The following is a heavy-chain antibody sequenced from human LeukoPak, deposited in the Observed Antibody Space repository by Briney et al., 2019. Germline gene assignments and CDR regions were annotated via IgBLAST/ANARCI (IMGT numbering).Heavy chain of an antibody. J-gene: IGHJ4*02. CDR2: ISSGGANI. CDR1: GFTFSSYN. CDR3: AREAAVAGKGGFDY. V-gene: IGHV3-21*01. Sequence: GGSLRLSCAASGFTFSSYNMSWVRQAPGTGLEWVSSISSGGANINYADSVRGRFTISRDNAKNSVYLQVNSLRAEDTAVYYCAREAAVAGKGGFDYWGQGTLVTVSS. D-gene: IGHD6-19*01.